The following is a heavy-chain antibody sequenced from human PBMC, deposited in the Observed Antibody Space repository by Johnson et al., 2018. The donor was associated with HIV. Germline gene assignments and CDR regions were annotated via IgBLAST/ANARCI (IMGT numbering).Heavy chain of an antibody. CDR2: IKQDGSEK. Sequence: EVQLVESGGGLVQPGGSLRLSCAASGFTFSSYWMSWVCQAPGKGLEWVANIKQDGSEKYYVDSVKGRLTISRDNAKNSLYLQMNSLRAEDTAVYYCARGAPYENWNYNAFDIWGQGTMVTVSS. D-gene: IGHD1-7*01. J-gene: IGHJ3*02. V-gene: IGHV3-7*05. CDR3: ARGAPYENWNYNAFDI. CDR1: GFTFSSYW.